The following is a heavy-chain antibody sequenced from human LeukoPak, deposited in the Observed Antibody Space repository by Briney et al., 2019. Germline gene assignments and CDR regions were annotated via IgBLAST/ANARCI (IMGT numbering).Heavy chain of an antibody. J-gene: IGHJ4*02. CDR1: GGSFSGYY. CDR2: INHSGST. D-gene: IGHD1-26*01. Sequence: PSETLSLTCAVYGGSFSGYYWSWIRQPPGKGLEWIGEINHSGSTNYNPSLKSRVTISVDTSKNQFSLELSSVTAADTAVYYCARVPLIGSYYFDYWGQGTLVTVSS. V-gene: IGHV4-34*01. CDR3: ARVPLIGSYYFDY.